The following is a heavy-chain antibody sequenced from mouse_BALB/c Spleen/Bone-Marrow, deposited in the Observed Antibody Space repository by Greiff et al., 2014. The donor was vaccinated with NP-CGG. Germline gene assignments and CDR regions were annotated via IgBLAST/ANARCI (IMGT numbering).Heavy chain of an antibody. Sequence: EVQLQQSGPELVKPGASVKISCKASGYTFTDYNMHWVKQSHGRSLEWIGYIYPYNGGTGYNQKFKSKATLTVDNSSSTAYMELCSLTSEDSAVYYCARGWLLSWFAYWGQGTLVTVSA. CDR2: IYPYNGGT. CDR3: ARGWLLSWFAY. CDR1: GYTFTDYN. J-gene: IGHJ3*01. D-gene: IGHD2-3*01. V-gene: IGHV1S29*02.